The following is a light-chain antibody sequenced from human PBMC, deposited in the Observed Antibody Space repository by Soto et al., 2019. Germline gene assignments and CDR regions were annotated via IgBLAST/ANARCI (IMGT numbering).Light chain of an antibody. Sequence: QSALTQPASVSGSLGQSITISCTGTNSDVGDYNYVSWYQQHPGKAPKVMIYDVSKRPSGVPDRFSGSKSGNTASLTISGLQDEDEADYYCCSYPGSHTWVFGGGTKVTVL. J-gene: IGLJ3*02. CDR1: NSDVGDYNY. V-gene: IGLV2-11*01. CDR3: CSYPGSHTWV. CDR2: DVS.